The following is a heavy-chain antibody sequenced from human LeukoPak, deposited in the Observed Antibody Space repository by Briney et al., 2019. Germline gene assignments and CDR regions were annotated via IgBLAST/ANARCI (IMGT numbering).Heavy chain of an antibody. CDR1: GFTFSDHF. CDR3: ASIRGTFGY. J-gene: IGHJ4*02. D-gene: IGHD1-26*01. Sequence: GGSLRLSCAASGFTFSDHFLDWVRQAPGKGLEWVGRTRNKAKSYITVYAASVKGRFTISRDDSKNSLYLQMSSLKTDDTAMYYCASIRGTFGYWGQGTLVTVSS. CDR2: TRNKAKSYIT. V-gene: IGHV3-72*01.